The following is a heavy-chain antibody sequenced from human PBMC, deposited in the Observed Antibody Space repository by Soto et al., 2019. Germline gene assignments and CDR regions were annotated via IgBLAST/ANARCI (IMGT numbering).Heavy chain of an antibody. D-gene: IGHD4-17*01. Sequence: QVQLMQSGAEVRKPGASVSLSCETSGYNFNQYYIHWVRQAPRQGLEWMGIINLRGGTTEYAHKLRGRVTVTGDTSTRTAYMELRSLRSDDTAIYFCARGPDDSDVPRWDYWGQGTLVTVSS. CDR1: GYNFNQYY. V-gene: IGHV1-46*02. CDR3: ARGPDDSDVPRWDY. J-gene: IGHJ4*02. CDR2: INLRGGTT.